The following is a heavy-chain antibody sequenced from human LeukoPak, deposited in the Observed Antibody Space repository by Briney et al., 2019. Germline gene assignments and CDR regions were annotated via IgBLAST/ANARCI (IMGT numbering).Heavy chain of an antibody. CDR3: ARDHQGSGSYYRPHFDY. CDR1: GFPFSNFA. D-gene: IGHD3-10*01. J-gene: IGHJ4*02. V-gene: IGHV3-23*01. Sequence: PGGSLRLSCAASGFPFSNFALSWVRQAPGEGLEWVSAISGTGATWYPDSVKGRFTISRDNSKNTLYLQMNSLRAEDTAVYYCARDHQGSGSYYRPHFDYWGQGTLVTVSS. CDR2: ISGTGAT.